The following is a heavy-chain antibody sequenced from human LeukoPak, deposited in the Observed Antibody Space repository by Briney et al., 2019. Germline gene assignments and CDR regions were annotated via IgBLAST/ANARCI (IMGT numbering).Heavy chain of an antibody. CDR3: AHRTDLYSSSWYWGY. Sequence: SGPTLVNPTQTLTLTCTFSGFSLPTRGVGVGWIRQPPGKALEWLALIYWDDDKRYSPSLKSRLTITKDTSKNQVVLTMTNMDPVDTATYYCAHRTDLYSSSWYWGYWGQGTLVTVSS. J-gene: IGHJ4*02. CDR1: GFSLPTRGVG. D-gene: IGHD6-13*01. CDR2: IYWDDDK. V-gene: IGHV2-5*02.